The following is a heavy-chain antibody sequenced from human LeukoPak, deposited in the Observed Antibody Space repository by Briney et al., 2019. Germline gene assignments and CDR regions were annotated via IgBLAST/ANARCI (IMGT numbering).Heavy chain of an antibody. D-gene: IGHD2-2*01. V-gene: IGHV4-4*07. Sequence: SETLSLTCTVSGGSISSYYWSWIRQPAGKGLEWIGRIYTSGSTNYNPSLKSRVTMSVDTSKNQFSLKLSSVTAADTAEYYCARGSPTSTSLVVPAAKGGDAFDIWGQGTMVTVSS. J-gene: IGHJ3*02. CDR3: ARGSPTSTSLVVPAAKGGDAFDI. CDR1: GGSISSYY. CDR2: IYTSGST.